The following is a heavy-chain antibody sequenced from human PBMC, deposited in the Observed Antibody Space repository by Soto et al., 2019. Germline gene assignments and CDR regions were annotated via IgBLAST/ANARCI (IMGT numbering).Heavy chain of an antibody. V-gene: IGHV4-59*01. Sequence: SETLPLTCTVYGGPINNYYWSWIRQLPEKGLERIAYIYYNEKTNYNPSKQSRDTILVDTSNNQVSLELMFVTTADTAVYFCTRDTYGGGIWGQGTMVTVS. J-gene: IGHJ3*02. CDR1: GGPINNYY. D-gene: IGHD2-8*01. CDR3: TRDTYGGGI. CDR2: IYYNEKT.